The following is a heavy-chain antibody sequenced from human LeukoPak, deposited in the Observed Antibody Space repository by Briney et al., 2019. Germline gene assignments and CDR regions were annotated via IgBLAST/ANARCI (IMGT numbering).Heavy chain of an antibody. CDR2: IHGSGGVT. CDR1: AISFSSYA. V-gene: IGHV3-23*01. Sequence: GGSLRLSCTASAISFSSYAMTWLRQAPGKGLEWVSGIHGSGGVTYYADSVKGRFTISRDNSKKTLYLQMNSLRVDDTAVYYCAKDPNGDYVGAFDSWGQGTMVTLSS. J-gene: IGHJ3*02. CDR3: AKDPNGDYVGAFDS. D-gene: IGHD4-17*01.